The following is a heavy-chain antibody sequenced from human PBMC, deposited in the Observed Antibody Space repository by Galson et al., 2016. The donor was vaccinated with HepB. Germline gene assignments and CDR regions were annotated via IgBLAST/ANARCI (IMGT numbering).Heavy chain of an antibody. Sequence: SETLSPTCAVSGTSIDSTNWWSWVRQPPGEGLDWIGQTYHSRSTTYHPSLKGRVTHSVDRSKNQFSLKMSSVTAADTSVYYCTRRYYYVSHGYSDPYDVWGQGTMVTVSS. V-gene: IGHV4-4*02. CDR3: TRRYYYVSHGYSDPYDV. J-gene: IGHJ3*01. D-gene: IGHD3-10*02. CDR1: GTSIDSTNW. CDR2: TYHSRST.